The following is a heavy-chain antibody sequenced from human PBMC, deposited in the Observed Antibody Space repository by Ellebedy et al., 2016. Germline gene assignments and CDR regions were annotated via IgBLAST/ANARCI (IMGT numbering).Heavy chain of an antibody. CDR1: GLTFNSDW. V-gene: IGHV3-15*01. Sequence: GESLKISXAASGLTFNSDWLTWVRRAPGQGLEWVGRIKSKTDGGTTDYAAPVKGRFTISRDDSKSTLYLQMNSLKTEDTAVYYCSTDLGVWGLDVWGQGTTVTVSS. J-gene: IGHJ6*02. CDR2: IKSKTDGGTT. CDR3: STDLGVWGLDV.